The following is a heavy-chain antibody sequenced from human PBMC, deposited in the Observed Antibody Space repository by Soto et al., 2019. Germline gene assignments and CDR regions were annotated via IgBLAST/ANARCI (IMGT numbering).Heavy chain of an antibody. Sequence: PGGSLRLSCAASGFTFSNYGVHWVRQAPGKGLEWVAVISYDGSKKYYADSVKGRFTIPRDNSKNSLYLEMNSLRTEDTAVYYCGKYSDYGYHRDWFDPWGQGTLVTVSS. CDR1: GFTFSNYG. V-gene: IGHV3-30*18. CDR2: ISYDGSKK. CDR3: GKYSDYGYHRDWFDP. D-gene: IGHD4-17*01. J-gene: IGHJ5*02.